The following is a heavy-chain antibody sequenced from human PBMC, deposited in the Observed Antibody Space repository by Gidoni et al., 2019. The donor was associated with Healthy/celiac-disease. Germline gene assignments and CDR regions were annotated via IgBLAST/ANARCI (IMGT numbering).Heavy chain of an antibody. CDR1: RFTFSTYG. V-gene: IGHV3-23*01. Sequence: VQLLESGGGLVQPGGSLRLSCAASRFTFSTYGMSWVRQAPGKGLEWVSGISGSGGSTYYADSVKGRFTIARDNSKNTLFLQMNSLKAEDTAIYFCARRYCSGAGCFPWWDYWGQGTLVTVSS. CDR3: ARRYCSGAGCFPWWDY. D-gene: IGHD2-15*01. CDR2: ISGSGGST. J-gene: IGHJ4*02.